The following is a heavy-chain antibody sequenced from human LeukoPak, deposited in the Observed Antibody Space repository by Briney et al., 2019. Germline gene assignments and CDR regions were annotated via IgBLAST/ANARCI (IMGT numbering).Heavy chain of an antibody. CDR2: IYYSGST. V-gene: IGHV4-30-4*01. D-gene: IGHD1-26*01. J-gene: IGHJ3*02. CDR3: ARYCPGAGDAFDI. Sequence: PSQTLSLTCTVSGGSISSGDYYWSWIRQPPGKGLEWIGYIYYSGSTYYHPSLKSRVTISVDTSKNQFSLKLSSVTAADTAVYYCARYCPGAGDAFDIWGQGTMVTVSS. CDR1: GGSISSGDYY.